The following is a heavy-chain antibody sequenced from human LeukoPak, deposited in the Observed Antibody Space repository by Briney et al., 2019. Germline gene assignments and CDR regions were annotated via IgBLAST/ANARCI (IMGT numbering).Heavy chain of an antibody. CDR3: ARGRYYLDS. J-gene: IGHJ4*02. D-gene: IGHD4-17*01. CDR1: GFTFSTYW. CDR2: FNSDARSA. V-gene: IGHV3-74*01. Sequence: GGSLRLSCAASGFTFSTYWMHWVRQAPGKGLVWVSRFNSDARSAYYADSVKGRFTISRDNAKNTLYLQMNSLRAEDTAVYYCARGRYYLDSWAREPWSPSPQ.